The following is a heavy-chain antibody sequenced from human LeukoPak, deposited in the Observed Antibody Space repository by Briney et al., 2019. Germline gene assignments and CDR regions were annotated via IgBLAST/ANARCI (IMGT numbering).Heavy chain of an antibody. Sequence: SETLSLTRAVYGGSFSAYYWSWIRQPPGKGLEWIGEINHSGSTNYNPSLKSRVTISVDTSKNQFSLKLSSVTAADTAVYYCARGGFYCGGDCYVDYWGQGTLVTVSS. J-gene: IGHJ4*02. D-gene: IGHD2-21*02. CDR3: ARGGFYCGGDCYVDY. V-gene: IGHV4-34*01. CDR1: GGSFSAYY. CDR2: INHSGST.